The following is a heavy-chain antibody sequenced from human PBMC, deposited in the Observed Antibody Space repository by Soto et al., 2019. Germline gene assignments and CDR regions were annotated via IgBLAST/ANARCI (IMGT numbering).Heavy chain of an antibody. Sequence: SETLSLTGTVSGGSISSYYWSWIRQPPGKGLEWIGYIYYIGSTNYNPSLKSRVTISVDTSKNQFSLKLSSVTAADTAVYYCARGRRYYYDSSGPGGAFDIWGQGTMVTVSS. CDR2: IYYIGST. J-gene: IGHJ3*02. CDR3: ARGRRYYYDSSGPGGAFDI. V-gene: IGHV4-59*01. D-gene: IGHD3-22*01. CDR1: GGSISSYY.